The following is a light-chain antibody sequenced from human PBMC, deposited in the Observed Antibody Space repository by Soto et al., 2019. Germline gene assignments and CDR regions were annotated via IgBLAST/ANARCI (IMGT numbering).Light chain of an antibody. Sequence: QFALTQPPSASGSPGQSVTISCTGTSSDVGGYNYVSWYQQHPGKAPKFMIYEVSKRPSGVPERFSGSKSGNTASLTVSGLQAEDEADYYCSSFAGNNIWVFGGGTKLTVL. CDR3: SSFAGNNIWV. CDR1: SSDVGGYNY. V-gene: IGLV2-8*01. CDR2: EVS. J-gene: IGLJ3*02.